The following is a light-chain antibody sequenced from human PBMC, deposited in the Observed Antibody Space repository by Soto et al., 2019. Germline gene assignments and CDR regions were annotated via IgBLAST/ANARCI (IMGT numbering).Light chain of an antibody. CDR3: SSYTSTYTLV. Sequence: QSALTQPASVSGSPGQSITISCSGTSSDVGGYNYVSWYQHHPGKAPRLMIYGVSNRPSGVSNRFSGSKYDNTASLTISGLQAEDEADYYCSSYTSTYTLVFGGGTKLTVL. J-gene: IGLJ3*02. V-gene: IGLV2-14*01. CDR1: SSDVGGYNY. CDR2: GVS.